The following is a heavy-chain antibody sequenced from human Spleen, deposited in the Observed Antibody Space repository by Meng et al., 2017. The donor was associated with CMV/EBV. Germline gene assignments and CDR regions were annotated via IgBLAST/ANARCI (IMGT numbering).Heavy chain of an antibody. CDR1: GGSFSNFY. CDR3: ARDHDSSGYYKY. Sequence: SETLSLTCAVYGGSFSNFYWTWIRRPPGKGLEWIGEINDSGSTNYNPSLKSRVTISVDKSKKRLSLKLNSVTAADTAVYYCARDHDSSGYYKYWGQGALVTVSS. V-gene: IGHV4-34*01. J-gene: IGHJ4*02. D-gene: IGHD3-22*01. CDR2: INDSGST.